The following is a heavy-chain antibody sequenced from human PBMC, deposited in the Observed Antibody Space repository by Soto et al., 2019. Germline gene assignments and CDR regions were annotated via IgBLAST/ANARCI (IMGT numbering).Heavy chain of an antibody. Sequence: SETLSLTCTVSGGSISSGGSYWSWIRQHPGKGLEWIGYTYYSESTYNNPSLKSRVTRSVGTSKNQFSLKLSSVTAADTAVYYCARADDYVWGAPYWGQGTLVTVSS. D-gene: IGHD3-16*01. CDR3: ARADDYVWGAPY. CDR1: GGSISSGGSY. J-gene: IGHJ4*02. CDR2: TYYSEST. V-gene: IGHV4-31*03.